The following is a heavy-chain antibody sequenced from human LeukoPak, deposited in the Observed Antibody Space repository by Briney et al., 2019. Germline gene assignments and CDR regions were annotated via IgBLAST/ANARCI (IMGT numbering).Heavy chain of an antibody. CDR3: TGGIGWLCDT. D-gene: IGHD6-19*01. J-gene: IGHJ5*02. CDR2: IKQGGSEK. V-gene: IGHV3-7*01. CDR1: GIPICRYL. Sequence: GALRLSFAGSGIPICRYLMRWGRQGSGKGLEWVAKIKQGGSEKYYVDSVKGRFTISRDNAETSLYLQMNSLRAEDTAVYFCTGGIGWLCDTWGQGTLVTVSS.